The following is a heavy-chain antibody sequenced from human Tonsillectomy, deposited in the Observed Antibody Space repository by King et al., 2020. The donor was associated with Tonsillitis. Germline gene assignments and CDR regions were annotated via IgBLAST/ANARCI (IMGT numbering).Heavy chain of an antibody. Sequence: VQLQESGPVLVKPSQTLSLTCTVSGGSISSGSDYWSWMRQPAGKGLEWIGRIDTSGSTNYNPSLKSRVTISVDTSKNQCSLKLCSVTAPDTAVYYCARETCSGGSCYSDYWGQGTLVTVSS. CDR1: GGSISSGSDY. CDR3: ARETCSGGSCYSDY. D-gene: IGHD2-15*01. J-gene: IGHJ4*02. V-gene: IGHV4-61*02. CDR2: IDTSGST.